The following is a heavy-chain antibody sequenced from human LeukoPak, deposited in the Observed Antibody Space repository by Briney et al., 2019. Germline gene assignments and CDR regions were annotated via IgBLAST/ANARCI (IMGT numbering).Heavy chain of an antibody. Sequence: PGGSLRLSCAASIFTFSSSVMHWVRQAPGKGLEWVAAISYDGSGKYYADSVKGRFTTSRDNSKNTLYLQVSNLRGEDTAVYHCARASTWVPGKDSSGYYYPYAFDIWGQGTMVTVSS. J-gene: IGHJ3*02. V-gene: IGHV3-30*14. CDR2: ISYDGSGK. CDR3: ARASTWVPGKDSSGYYYPYAFDI. D-gene: IGHD3-22*01. CDR1: IFTFSSSV.